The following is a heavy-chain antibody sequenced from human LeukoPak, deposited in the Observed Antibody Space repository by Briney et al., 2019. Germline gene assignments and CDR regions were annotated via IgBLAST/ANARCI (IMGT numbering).Heavy chain of an antibody. Sequence: GGSLRLSCAASGFTFDNYGMHWVRQAPGKGLEGVALIRYDGIKKFYAGSVKGRFTISRDNSKNTLYLQMNSLRLEDTALYYCAKDDNGPQDNWGQGTLVTVSS. D-gene: IGHD1-14*01. CDR1: GFTFDNYG. CDR3: AKDDNGPQDN. J-gene: IGHJ4*02. V-gene: IGHV3-30*02. CDR2: IRYDGIKK.